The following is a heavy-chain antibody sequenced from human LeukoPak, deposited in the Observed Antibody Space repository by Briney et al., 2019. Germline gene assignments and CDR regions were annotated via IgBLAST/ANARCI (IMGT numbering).Heavy chain of an antibody. Sequence: GGSLRLSCAASGFTFSSYGMHWVRQAPGKGLEWVAVISYDGSNKYYADSVKGRFTISRDNSQNTLYLQMNSLRAEDTAVYYCANGSYLDYWGQGTLVTVSS. CDR1: GFTFSSYG. CDR3: ANGSYLDY. D-gene: IGHD1-26*01. V-gene: IGHV3-30*18. J-gene: IGHJ4*02. CDR2: ISYDGSNK.